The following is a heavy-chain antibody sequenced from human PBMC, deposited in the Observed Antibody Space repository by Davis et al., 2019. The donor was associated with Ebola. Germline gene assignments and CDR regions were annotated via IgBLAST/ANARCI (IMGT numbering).Heavy chain of an antibody. CDR2: IDPADLQI. CDR1: GYIFTTYW. Sequence: GESLKISCKISGYIFTTYWINWVRQVPGKGLQWMGMIDPADLQINYSPTFQDHATISIDKSIGTAYLEWSSLRASDSAIYFCARQDYWGQGTLVTVSA. CDR3: ARQDY. V-gene: IGHV5-10-1*01. J-gene: IGHJ4*02.